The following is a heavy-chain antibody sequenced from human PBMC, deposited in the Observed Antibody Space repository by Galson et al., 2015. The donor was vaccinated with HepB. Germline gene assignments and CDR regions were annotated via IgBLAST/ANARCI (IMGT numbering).Heavy chain of an antibody. Sequence: SVKVSCKASGGTFSSYAISWVRQAPGQGLEWMGGIIPIFGTANYAQKFQGRVTITADKSTSTAYMELSSLRSEDTAVYYCARGVAGTRNAFDIWGQGTMVTVSS. D-gene: IGHD6-19*01. CDR2: IIPIFGTA. CDR3: ARGVAGTRNAFDI. J-gene: IGHJ3*02. V-gene: IGHV1-69*06. CDR1: GGTFSSYA.